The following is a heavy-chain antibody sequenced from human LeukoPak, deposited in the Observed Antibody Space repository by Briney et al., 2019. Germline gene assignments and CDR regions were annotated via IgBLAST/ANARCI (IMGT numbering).Heavy chain of an antibody. D-gene: IGHD3-3*01. J-gene: IGHJ4*02. CDR1: GYTFTSYY. Sequence: ASVRVSCKASGYTFTSYYMHWVRQAPGQGLEWMGIINPSGGSTSYAQKFQGRVTMTRDMSTSTVYMELSCLRSEDTAVYYCARAGQDYDFSTRPFDYWGQGTLVTVSS. V-gene: IGHV1-46*01. CDR3: ARAGQDYDFSTRPFDY. CDR2: INPSGGST.